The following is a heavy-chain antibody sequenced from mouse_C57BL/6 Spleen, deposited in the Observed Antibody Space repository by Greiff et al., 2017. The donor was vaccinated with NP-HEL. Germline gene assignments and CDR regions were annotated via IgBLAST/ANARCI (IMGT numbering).Heavy chain of an antibody. CDR3: ARGTTVEDWYFDV. J-gene: IGHJ1*03. Sequence: EVKLQQSGPVLVKPGPSVKISCKASGFKFTDYYMHWVKQSHGKSLEWIGLVYPYNGGTRYNQKFKGKATLTVDTSSSTAYMELNSLTSEDAAVYYCARGTTVEDWYFDVWGTGTTVTVSS. D-gene: IGHD1-1*01. CDR1: GFKFTDYY. CDR2: VYPYNGGT. V-gene: IGHV1-36*01.